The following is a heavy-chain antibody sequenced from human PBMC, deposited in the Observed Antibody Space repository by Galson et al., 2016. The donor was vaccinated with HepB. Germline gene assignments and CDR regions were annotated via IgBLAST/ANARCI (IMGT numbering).Heavy chain of an antibody. CDR1: GYTFTGHY. CDR3: ARDPPRGSGFYLWGPYYYGMDV. D-gene: IGHD3-10*01. Sequence: SVKVSCKASGYTFTGHYIHWVRQAPGQGLEWMGWINPNNGDTNSAQKFQARITLTRDTSISTAYMELSGLSSDDSAVYYCARDPPRGSGFYLWGPYYYGMDVWGQGTTVAVSS. J-gene: IGHJ6*02. CDR2: INPNNGDT. V-gene: IGHV1-2*02.